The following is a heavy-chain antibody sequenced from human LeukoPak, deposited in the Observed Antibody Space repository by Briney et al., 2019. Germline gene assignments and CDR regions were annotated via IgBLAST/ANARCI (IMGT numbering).Heavy chain of an antibody. CDR3: ARDKNWNYDYVWGPQAI. V-gene: IGHV1-18*04. Sequence: ASVKVSCKASGYTFTGYYMHWVRQAPGQGLEWMGWISAYNGNTNYAQKLQGRVTMTTDTSTSTAYMELRSLRSDDTAVYYCARDKNWNYDYVWGPQAIWGQGTMVTVSS. CDR1: GYTFTGYY. D-gene: IGHD3-16*01. J-gene: IGHJ3*02. CDR2: ISAYNGNT.